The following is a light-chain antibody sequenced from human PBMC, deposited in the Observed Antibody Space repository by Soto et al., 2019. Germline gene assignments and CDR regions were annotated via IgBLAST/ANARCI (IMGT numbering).Light chain of an antibody. Sequence: EIVLTHSPGTLTLSPGERATLSCRASQSLSSTYLAWYQQKPGQAPRLLIYGASSRATGIPDRFSGSGSATDFTLTISRLEPEDFAVYHCQQYGNSPPTFGGGTKVEI. CDR3: QQYGNSPPT. CDR1: QSLSSTY. V-gene: IGKV3-20*01. CDR2: GAS. J-gene: IGKJ4*01.